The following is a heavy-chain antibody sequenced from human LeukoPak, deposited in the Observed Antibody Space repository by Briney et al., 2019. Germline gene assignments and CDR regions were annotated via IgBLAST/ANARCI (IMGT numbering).Heavy chain of an antibody. V-gene: IGHV4-61*02. D-gene: IGHD6-13*01. CDR3: ARDHSSSWRNFVY. CDR2: IYTSGST. Sequence: SQTLSLTCTVSGGSISSGSYYWSWIRQPAGKGLEWIGRIYTSGSTNYNPSLKSRVTISVDTSKNQFSLKLSSVTAADTAVYYCARDHSSSWRNFVYWGQGTLVTVSS. J-gene: IGHJ4*02. CDR1: GGSISSGSYY.